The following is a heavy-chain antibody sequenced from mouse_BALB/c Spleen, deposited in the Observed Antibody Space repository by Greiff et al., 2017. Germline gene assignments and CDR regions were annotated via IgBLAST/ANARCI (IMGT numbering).Heavy chain of an antibody. V-gene: IGHV1-5*01. CDR1: GYTFTSYW. D-gene: IGHD1-1*01. Sequence: EVKLQESGTVLARPGASVKMSCKASGYTFTSYWMHWVKQRPGQGLEWIGAIYPGNSDTSYNQKFKGKAKLTAVTSTSTAYMELSSLTNEDSAVYYCTRANYYGSRDYFDDWGQGTTLTVSS. J-gene: IGHJ2*01. CDR2: IYPGNSDT. CDR3: TRANYYGSRDYFDD.